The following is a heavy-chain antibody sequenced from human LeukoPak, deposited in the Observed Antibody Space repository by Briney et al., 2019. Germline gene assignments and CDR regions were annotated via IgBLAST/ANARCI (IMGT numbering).Heavy chain of an antibody. Sequence: GGSLRLSCAASGFTFSSYAMHWVRQAPGKGLEWVAVISYDGSNKYYADSVKGRFTISRDNSKNTLYLQMNSLRAEDTAVYYCAKESYGGNLIFAYWGQGTLVTVSS. CDR1: GFTFSSYA. CDR3: AKESYGGNLIFAY. CDR2: ISYDGSNK. V-gene: IGHV3-30*18. J-gene: IGHJ4*02. D-gene: IGHD4-23*01.